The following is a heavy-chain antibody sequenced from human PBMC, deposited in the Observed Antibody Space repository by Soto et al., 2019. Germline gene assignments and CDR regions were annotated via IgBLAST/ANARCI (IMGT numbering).Heavy chain of an antibody. CDR1: AFTFSSYA. CDR2: ISASGGST. V-gene: IGHV3-23*01. CDR3: AKGSGNSVYNFDN. Sequence: EVQLLESGGGLVQPGGSLRLSCAASAFTFSSYAMSWVRQAPGKGLECVSAISASGGSTYYADSVKGRFTISRDSSENTLYLHMSSLRADDTAVYYCAKGSGNSVYNFDNWGQGTLVTVSS. D-gene: IGHD1-26*01. J-gene: IGHJ4*02.